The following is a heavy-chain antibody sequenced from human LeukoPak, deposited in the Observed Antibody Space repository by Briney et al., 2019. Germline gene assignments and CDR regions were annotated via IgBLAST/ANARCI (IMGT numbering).Heavy chain of an antibody. CDR1: GGTFSTFA. V-gene: IGHV1-69*05. J-gene: IGHJ2*01. D-gene: IGHD4-17*01. CDR2: TSPMFATA. Sequence: GASVKVSCKASGGTFSTFAICWVRQAPGQGLEWMGGTSPMFATANYAQKFQARVSFTTDESTSTAYMELSSLRSEDTAVYYCARGARYGDYDTYWYVHLWGRGTLVTVSS. CDR3: ARGARYGDYDTYWYVHL.